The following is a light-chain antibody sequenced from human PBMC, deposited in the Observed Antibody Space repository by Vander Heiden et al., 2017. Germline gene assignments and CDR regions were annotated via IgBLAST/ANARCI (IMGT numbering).Light chain of an antibody. J-gene: IGKJ1*01. V-gene: IGKV3-11*01. CDR3: QQRSNWPPT. Sequence: EIVLTQSPATLSLSPGDRATLSCRASQSVSSYLVWYQQKPGQAPRLLIIDASNRATGIPARFSGSGFGTDFTLTISSLEPEDFAVYYCQQRSNWPPTFGQGTKVEIK. CDR2: DAS. CDR1: QSVSSY.